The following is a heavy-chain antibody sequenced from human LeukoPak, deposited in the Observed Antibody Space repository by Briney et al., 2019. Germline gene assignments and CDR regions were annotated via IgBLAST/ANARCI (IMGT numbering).Heavy chain of an antibody. CDR1: GFTFSSYP. D-gene: IGHD6-25*01. V-gene: IGHV3-64*01. CDR3: ARKAAAGTYYFDY. J-gene: IGHJ4*02. Sequence: GGSLRLSCAASGFTFSSYPMHWVRQAPGKGLEYVSSINANGDSTFYANSVKGRFTISRDNSKNTLYLQMGSLKSDDMAVYYCARKAAAGTYYFDYWGQGTLVTVSS. CDR2: INANGDST.